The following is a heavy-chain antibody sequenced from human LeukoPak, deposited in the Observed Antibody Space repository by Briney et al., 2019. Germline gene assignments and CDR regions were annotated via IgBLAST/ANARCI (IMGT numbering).Heavy chain of an antibody. CDR3: AREDIVVVPAAIRYFDY. CDR1: GGSISSGGYY. V-gene: IGHV4-30-2*01. D-gene: IGHD2-2*02. CDR2: IYHSGST. J-gene: IGHJ4*02. Sequence: SQTLSLTCTVSGGSISSGGYYWSWIRQPPGKGLEWIGYIYHSGSTYYNPSLKSRVTISVDRSKNQFSLKLSSVTAADTAVYYCAREDIVVVPAAIRYFDYWGQGTLVTVSS.